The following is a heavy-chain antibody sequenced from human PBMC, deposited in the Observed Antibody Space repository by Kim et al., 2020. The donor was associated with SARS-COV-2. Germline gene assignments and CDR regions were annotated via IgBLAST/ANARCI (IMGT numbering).Heavy chain of an antibody. CDR1: GGSISSSDFH. V-gene: IGHV4-39*07. CDR3: ARDREATLGLWRDF. J-gene: IGHJ4*02. CDR2: ICYVGTT. Sequence: SETLSLTCTVFGGSISSSDFHWGWIRQAPGKGLEWIGSICYVGTTYYNPSLKSRVTISLDTSKNQFSLKLTSVTAADTALYYCARDREATLGLWRDFWGQGTLVTVSS.